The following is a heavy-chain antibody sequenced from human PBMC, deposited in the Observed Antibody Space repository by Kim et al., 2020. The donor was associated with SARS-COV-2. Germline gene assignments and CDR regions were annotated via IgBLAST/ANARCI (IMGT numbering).Heavy chain of an antibody. J-gene: IGHJ6*02. D-gene: IGHD2-21*02. CDR3: ANMGVVTATMDV. V-gene: IGHV3-30*18. Sequence: GGSLRPSCAASGFTFSSYGMHWVRQAPGKGLEWVAVISYDGSNKYYADSVKGRFTISRDNSKNTLYLQMNSLRAGDTAVYYCANMGVVTATMDVWGQGTTVTVSS. CDR1: GFTFSSYG. CDR2: ISYDGSNK.